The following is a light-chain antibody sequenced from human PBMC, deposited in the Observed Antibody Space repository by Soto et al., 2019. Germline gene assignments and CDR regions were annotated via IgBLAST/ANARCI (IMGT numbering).Light chain of an antibody. CDR1: QSVSSY. V-gene: IGKV3-11*01. Sequence: EIVLTQSPATLSLSPGERDTLSCRASQSVSSYLAWYQQKPGQAHRLLIYDAANRATGIPARFSGSGSGTDFTLTISSLEPEDFAVYYCQQRSNWPPWTFGQGTKVEIK. J-gene: IGKJ1*01. CDR2: DAA. CDR3: QQRSNWPPWT.